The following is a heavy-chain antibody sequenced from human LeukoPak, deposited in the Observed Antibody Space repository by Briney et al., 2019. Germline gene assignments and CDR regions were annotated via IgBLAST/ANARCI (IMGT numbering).Heavy chain of an antibody. J-gene: IGHJ4*02. Sequence: ASVKVSCKASGYTFTSYGISWVRQAPGQGLEWMGWISAYNGNTNYAQKLQGRVTMTTDTSTSTAYMELRSLRSDDTAVYYCARVNKGTVTTPWYFDYWGQGTLVTVSS. CDR3: ARVNKGTVTTPWYFDY. CDR2: ISAYNGNT. V-gene: IGHV1-18*01. D-gene: IGHD4-17*01. CDR1: GYTFTSYG.